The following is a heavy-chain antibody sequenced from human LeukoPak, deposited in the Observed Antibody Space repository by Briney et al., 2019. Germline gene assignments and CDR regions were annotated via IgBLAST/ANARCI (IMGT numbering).Heavy chain of an antibody. V-gene: IGHV3-9*01. J-gene: IGHJ4*02. CDR1: GFTFSSYA. CDR3: AKDRYSSSWYDLSFFDY. Sequence: GGSLRLSCAASGFTFSSYAMSWVRQAPGKGLEWVSGISWNSGSIGYADSVKGRFTISRDNAENSLYLQMNSLRAEDTALYYCAKDRYSSSWYDLSFFDYWGQGTLVTVSS. D-gene: IGHD6-13*01. CDR2: ISWNSGSI.